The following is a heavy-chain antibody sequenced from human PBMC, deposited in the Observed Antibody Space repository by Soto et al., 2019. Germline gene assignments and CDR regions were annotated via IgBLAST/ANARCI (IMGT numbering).Heavy chain of an antibody. CDR2: INGRGDKT. V-gene: IGHV3-23*01. CDR3: VKADGCAAGTCYTGTYWYFDL. CDR1: GFTLSAHA. J-gene: IGHJ2*01. D-gene: IGHD2-2*02. Sequence: LILSCAASGFTLSAHAINWFRHAPVKVPDWVSTINGRGDKTFNAESVKGRFTISRDESKNTLFLQMNSLRAEDTAVYYCVKADGCAAGTCYTGTYWYFDLWGRGTLVTVSS.